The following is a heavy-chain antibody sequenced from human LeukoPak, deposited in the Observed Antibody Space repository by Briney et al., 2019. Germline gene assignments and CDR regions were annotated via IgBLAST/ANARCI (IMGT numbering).Heavy chain of an antibody. V-gene: IGHV3-53*01. CDR2: IYSGGST. Sequence: GGSLRLSCAASGFTVSSNYMSWVRQAPGKGLEWVSLIYSGGSTYYADSVKGRFTISRDNSKNTLHLQMNSLRAEDTAVYYCARECPYCSGGICYRKYFFDYWGQGTLVTVSS. J-gene: IGHJ4*02. D-gene: IGHD2-15*01. CDR3: ARECPYCSGGICYRKYFFDY. CDR1: GFTVSSNY.